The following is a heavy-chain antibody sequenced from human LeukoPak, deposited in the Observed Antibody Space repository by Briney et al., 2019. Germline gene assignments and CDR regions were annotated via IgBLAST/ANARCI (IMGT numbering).Heavy chain of an antibody. V-gene: IGHV4-39*01. CDR1: GGSISSSSYY. CDR3: ARQGEFWFDP. Sequence: SETLSLTCTVSGGSISSSSYYWGWIRQPPGKGLEWIGSIYYSGSTYYNPSLKSRVTISVDTSKNQFSLKLSSVTAADTDVYYCARQGEFWFDPWGQGTLVTVSS. J-gene: IGHJ5*02. CDR2: IYYSGST.